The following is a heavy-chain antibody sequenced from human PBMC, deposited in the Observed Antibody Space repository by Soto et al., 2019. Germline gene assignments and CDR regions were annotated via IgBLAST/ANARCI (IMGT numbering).Heavy chain of an antibody. CDR1: GFTFSSYS. V-gene: IGHV3-21*01. J-gene: IGHJ6*02. Sequence: LRLSCAASGFTFSSYSMNWVRQAPGKGLEWVSSISSSSSYIYYADSVKGRFTISRDNAKNSLYLQMNSLRAEDTAVYYCARDRRSLYYYYGMDVWGQGTTVTVSS. CDR2: ISSSSSYI. D-gene: IGHD4-17*01. CDR3: ARDRRSLYYYYGMDV.